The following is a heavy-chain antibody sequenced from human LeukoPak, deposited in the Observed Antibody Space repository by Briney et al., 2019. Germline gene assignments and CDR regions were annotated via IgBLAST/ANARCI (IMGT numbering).Heavy chain of an antibody. V-gene: IGHV4-39*01. CDR3: ARQRGKMRYFDFVALDY. CDR1: GGSISSSSYH. J-gene: IGHJ4*02. Sequence: PSETLSLTFTVSGGSISSSSYHWGWIRQPPGKGLEWIGTIYSGGSTYYNSSLKSRVTISIDTSNNQFFLKLNSVTAADTAVYYCARQRGKMRYFDFVALDYWGQGTLVTVSS. CDR2: IYSGGST. D-gene: IGHD3-9*01.